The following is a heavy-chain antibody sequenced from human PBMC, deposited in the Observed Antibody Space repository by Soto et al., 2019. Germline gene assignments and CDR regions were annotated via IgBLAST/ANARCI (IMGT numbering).Heavy chain of an antibody. V-gene: IGHV4-59*08. D-gene: IGHD3-10*01. Sequence: QVQLQESGPGLVKPSETLSLTCTVSGGSISVYYWSWIRQPPGKGLEWIGYIYYSGSTNYNPSLKSRVTISVDTSKNQVSLKLSSVTAADAAVYSCASGGRRHLDYWGQGTLVTVSS. CDR3: ASGGRRHLDY. CDR1: GGSISVYY. J-gene: IGHJ4*02. CDR2: IYYSGST.